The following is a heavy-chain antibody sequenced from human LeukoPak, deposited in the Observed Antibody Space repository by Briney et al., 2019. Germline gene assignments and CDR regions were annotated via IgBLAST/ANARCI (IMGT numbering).Heavy chain of an antibody. CDR2: IYHTGST. J-gene: IGHJ5*02. Sequence: PSETLSLTCIVSGGSLSTYYWNWVRQPPGKGLEWIGYIYHTGSTNYNPSLKSRVTISVDTSKNQFSLRLSSVTAADTAVYYCARRRTYYYDSSPQGFDPWGQGTLVTVSS. CDR1: GGSLSTYY. V-gene: IGHV4-59*01. D-gene: IGHD3-22*01. CDR3: ARRRTYYYDSSPQGFDP.